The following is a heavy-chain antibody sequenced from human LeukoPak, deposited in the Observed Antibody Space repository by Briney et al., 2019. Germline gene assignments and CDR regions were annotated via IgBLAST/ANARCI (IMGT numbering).Heavy chain of an antibody. Sequence: SETLSLTCTVSGYSISSGYYWGWIRQPPGKGLEWIGSIYHSGRTFYNPSLKSRVTISVDTSRNQFSLKLNSVTAADTAVYYCAKSNGYGLIDIWGQGTMVTVSS. CDR2: IYHSGRT. D-gene: IGHD3-22*01. J-gene: IGHJ3*02. CDR3: AKSNGYGLIDI. CDR1: GYSISSGYY. V-gene: IGHV4-38-2*02.